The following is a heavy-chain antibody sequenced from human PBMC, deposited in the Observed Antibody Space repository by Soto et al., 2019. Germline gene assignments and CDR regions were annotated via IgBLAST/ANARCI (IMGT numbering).Heavy chain of an antibody. CDR3: ARHGGYYFDS. Sequence: QVQLQQWGAGLLKPSETLSVTCAVYGGSFSGYYWSWIRQPPGKGLEWIGEIGHSGGTVYNPSLENRVAISGDSSNNQFSLKLNSVTVADTAIYYCARHGGYYFDSWGQGAPVTVSS. CDR2: IGHSGGT. D-gene: IGHD3-16*01. J-gene: IGHJ4*02. CDR1: GGSFSGYY. V-gene: IGHV4-34*01.